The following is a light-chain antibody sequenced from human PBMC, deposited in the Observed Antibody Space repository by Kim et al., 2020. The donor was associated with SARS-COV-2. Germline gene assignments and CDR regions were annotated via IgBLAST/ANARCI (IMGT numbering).Light chain of an antibody. CDR2: YGS. CDR3: QVWDAGTDLWV. V-gene: IGLV3-21*04. J-gene: IGLJ3*02. Sequence: APGKTATITCGRDIGGSESVHWYQQKPGQAPLLVMYYGSDRPSGIPERFSGTNSGNTATLTISRVGAGDEADYYCQVWDAGTDLWVFGGGTQLTVL. CDR1: IGGSES.